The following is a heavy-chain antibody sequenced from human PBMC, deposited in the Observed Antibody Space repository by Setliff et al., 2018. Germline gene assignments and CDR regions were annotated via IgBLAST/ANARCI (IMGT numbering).Heavy chain of an antibody. CDR1: GYRFSSYW. CDR3: ARVGIKGGYYFDY. J-gene: IGHJ4*02. Sequence: GESLKISCKGSGYRFSSYWIGWVRQMPGKGLEWMGIIYPGDSDTRYSPSFQGQVTISADKSITTAYLQWSSLKASDTAIYYCARVGIKGGYYFDYWGQGTLVTVSS. V-gene: IGHV5-51*01. CDR2: IYPGDSDT. D-gene: IGHD7-27*01.